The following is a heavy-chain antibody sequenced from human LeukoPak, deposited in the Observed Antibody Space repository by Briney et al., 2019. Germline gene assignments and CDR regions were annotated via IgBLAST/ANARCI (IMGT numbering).Heavy chain of an antibody. Sequence: GGSLRLSCAASGFTFSSYSMNWVRQAPGKGLEWVSSISSSSSYIYYADSVKGRFTISRDNAKNSLYLQMNSLRAEDTAVYFCARDLGAAGDYWGQGTLVTVAS. CDR1: GFTFSSYS. D-gene: IGHD6-13*01. CDR2: ISSSSSYI. CDR3: ARDLGAAGDY. J-gene: IGHJ4*02. V-gene: IGHV3-21*01.